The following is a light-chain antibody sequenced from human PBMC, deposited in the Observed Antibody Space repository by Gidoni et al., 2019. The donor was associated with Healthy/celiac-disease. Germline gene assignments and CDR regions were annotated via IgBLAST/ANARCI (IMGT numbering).Light chain of an antibody. CDR3: QQRSNWPLT. CDR2: DAS. V-gene: IGKV3-11*01. Sequence: PARLAWSSGERPTLACRASQVVSSYLAWSQQKPGQAPRLLIYDASNRATGSPARFSGSVSGTDFTLTISSLEPEDFAVYYCQQRSNWPLTFGGGTKVEIK. CDR1: QVVSSY. J-gene: IGKJ4*02.